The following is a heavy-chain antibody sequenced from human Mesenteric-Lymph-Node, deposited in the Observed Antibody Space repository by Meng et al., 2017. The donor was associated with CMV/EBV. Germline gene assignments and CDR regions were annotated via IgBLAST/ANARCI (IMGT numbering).Heavy chain of an antibody. V-gene: IGHV3-53*05. CDR2: IYSGGST. D-gene: IGHD2-2*01. J-gene: IGHJ4*02. CDR3: ARDSGLDCSSTSCYPI. Sequence: GGSLRLSCAASGFSVSSIYMSWVRQAPGKGLEWVSVIYSGGSTYYADSVKGRFTISRDNSKNTLYLQMNSLRAEDTAVYYCARDSGLDCSSTSCYPIWGQGTLVTVSS. CDR1: GFSVSSIY.